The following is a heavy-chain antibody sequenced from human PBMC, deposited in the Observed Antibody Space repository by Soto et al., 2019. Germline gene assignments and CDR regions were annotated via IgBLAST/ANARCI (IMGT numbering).Heavy chain of an antibody. J-gene: IGHJ4*02. CDR3: ARHGSN. CDR1: GASISNSSYY. CDR2: IYYSGIT. Sequence: SETLSLTCTVSGASISNSSYYWGWIRRPPGKGLEWIGTIYYSGITYYNPSLKSRVTISVDTSKNQFSLKLTSVTAADTAVYYCARHGSNWGQGTLVTVSS. V-gene: IGHV4-39*01.